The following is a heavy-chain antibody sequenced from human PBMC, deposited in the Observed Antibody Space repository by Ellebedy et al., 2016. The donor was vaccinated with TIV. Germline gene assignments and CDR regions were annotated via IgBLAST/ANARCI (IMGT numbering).Heavy chain of an antibody. D-gene: IGHD2-21*01. Sequence: GESLKISCAASGFTFDDYGMTWVSQGPGKGLEWVSGINWSGDSTGYADSVKGRFTISRDSAKNTLYLQMNSLRGEDTAVYYCASLVSVAYYYGMDVWGQGTTVTVSS. V-gene: IGHV3-20*04. J-gene: IGHJ6*02. CDR2: INWSGDST. CDR1: GFTFDDYG. CDR3: ASLVSVAYYYGMDV.